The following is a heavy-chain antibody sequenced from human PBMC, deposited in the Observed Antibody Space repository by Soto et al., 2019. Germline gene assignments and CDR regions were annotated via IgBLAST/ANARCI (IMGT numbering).Heavy chain of an antibody. V-gene: IGHV3-30*18. CDR2: ISYDGSNK. CDR3: AKEVTLDSSPHPNYYYYGMDV. CDR1: GFTFSSYG. Sequence: GGSLRLSCAASGFTFSSYGMHWVRQAPGKGLEWVAVISYDGSNKYYADSVKGRFTISRDNSKSTLYLQMNSLRAEDTAVYYCAKEVTLDSSPHPNYYYYGMDVWGQGTTVTVSS. J-gene: IGHJ6*02. D-gene: IGHD6-13*01.